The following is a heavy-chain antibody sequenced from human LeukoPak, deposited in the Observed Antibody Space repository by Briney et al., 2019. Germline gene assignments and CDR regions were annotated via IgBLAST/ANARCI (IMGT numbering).Heavy chain of an antibody. D-gene: IGHD3-10*01. CDR1: GYTFTSYD. CDR3: ARGGSGFYYGSGSSDY. V-gene: IGHV1-8*01. J-gene: IGHJ4*02. CDR2: MNPNSGNT. Sequence: ASVKVSCKASGYTFTSYDINWVRQAPGQGLEWMGWMNPNSGNTGYAQKFQGRVTMTRNTSISTAYMELSSLRSEDTAVYYCARGGSGFYYGSGSSDYWGQGTLVTVSS.